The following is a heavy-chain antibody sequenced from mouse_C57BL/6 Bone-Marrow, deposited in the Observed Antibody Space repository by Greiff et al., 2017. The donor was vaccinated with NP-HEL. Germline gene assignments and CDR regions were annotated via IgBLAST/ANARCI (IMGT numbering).Heavy chain of an antibody. CDR3: ARRYGSSFWYFDV. D-gene: IGHD1-1*01. Sequence: EVQLVESGPGLAKPSQTLSLTCSVPGYSITSDYWNWIRKFPGNKLEYMGYISYSGSTYYNPSLKSRISITRDTSKNQYYLQLNSVTTEDTATYYCARRYGSSFWYFDVWGTGTTVTVSS. J-gene: IGHJ1*03. CDR2: ISYSGST. CDR1: GYSITSDY. V-gene: IGHV3-8*01.